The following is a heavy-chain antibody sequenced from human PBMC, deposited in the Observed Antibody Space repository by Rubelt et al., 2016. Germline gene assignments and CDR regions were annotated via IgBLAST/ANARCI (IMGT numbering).Heavy chain of an antibody. CDR1: GFTFSSYA. CDR3: ARASYSSSLTTYYYYGMDV. D-gene: IGHD6-13*01. Sequence: EVQLLESGGGLVQFGGSLRLSCAASGFTFSSYAMSWVRQAPGKGLEWVSGICGSGDRTYYADSVKGRFTISRDISKSKLYLQMNSLRAEDTAVHYCARASYSSSLTTYYYYGMDVWGQGTMVTVSS. V-gene: IGHV3-23*01. J-gene: IGHJ6*02. CDR2: ICGSGDRT.